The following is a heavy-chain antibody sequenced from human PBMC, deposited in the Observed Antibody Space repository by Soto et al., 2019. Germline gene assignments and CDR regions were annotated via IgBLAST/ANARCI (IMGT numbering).Heavy chain of an antibody. CDR1: GFTFSSYG. CDR2: IWYDGSNK. D-gene: IGHD3-22*01. J-gene: IGHJ4*02. V-gene: IGHV3-33*01. CDR3: VRDQRGYYDSSGGFDY. Sequence: PGGSLRLSCAVSGFTFSSYGMHWVRQAPGKGLEWVAVIWYDGSNKYYADSGKGRFTISRDNSKNTLYLQMNSLGVEDTAVYYCVRDQRGYYDSSGGFDYWGQGTLVTVSS.